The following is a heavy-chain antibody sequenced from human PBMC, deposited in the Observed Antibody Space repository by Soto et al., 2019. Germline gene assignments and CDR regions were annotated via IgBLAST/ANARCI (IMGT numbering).Heavy chain of an antibody. CDR2: IIPIFGTA. J-gene: IGHJ5*02. CDR3: ARAEWDIVTARFDP. Sequence: QVQLVQSGAEVKKPGSSVKVSCKASGGTYSSYAISWVRQAPGQGLEWMGGIIPIFGTANYAQKFQGRVTITADECTSTAYMELSSLRSEDTAVYYCARAEWDIVTARFDPWGQGTLVTVSS. V-gene: IGHV1-69*12. D-gene: IGHD2-15*01. CDR1: GGTYSSYA.